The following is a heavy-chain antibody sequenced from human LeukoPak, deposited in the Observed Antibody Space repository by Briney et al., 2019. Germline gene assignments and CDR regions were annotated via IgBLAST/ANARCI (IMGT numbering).Heavy chain of an antibody. CDR3: ARPSSGWYYDFDY. V-gene: IGHV1-3*01. CDR2: INAGNGNT. Sequence: ASVKVSCKASGYTFTSYAMHWVRQAPGQRLEWMGWINAGNGNTKYSQKFQGRVTMTRNTSISTAYMELSSLRSEDTAVYYCARPSSGWYYDFDYWGQGTLVTVSS. CDR1: GYTFTSYA. J-gene: IGHJ4*02. D-gene: IGHD6-19*01.